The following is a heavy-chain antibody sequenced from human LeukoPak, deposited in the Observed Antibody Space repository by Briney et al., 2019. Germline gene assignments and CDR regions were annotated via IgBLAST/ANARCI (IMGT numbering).Heavy chain of an antibody. J-gene: IGHJ4*02. V-gene: IGHV3-72*01. Sequence: GGSLRLSCAASGFTFSDHYMDWVRQAPGEGLEWVGRIRNKVNSYTTEYAASVKGRFTISRDDSKNSLYLQMNSLKTEDTAVYYCTRGPPDYWGQGTLVTVSS. CDR2: IRNKVNSYTT. CDR1: GFTFSDHY. CDR3: TRGPPDY.